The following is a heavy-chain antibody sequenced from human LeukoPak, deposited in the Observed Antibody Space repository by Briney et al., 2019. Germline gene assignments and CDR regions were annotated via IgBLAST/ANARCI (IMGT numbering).Heavy chain of an antibody. Sequence: PSETLSLTCAVSGGSISSGGYSWSWIRQPPGKGLEWIGYIYHSGSTYYNPSLKGRVTISVDRSKNQFSLKLSSVTAADTAVYYCARGDGSPYYYGMDVWGQGTTVTVSS. CDR2: IYHSGST. D-gene: IGHD2-2*03. CDR1: GGSISSGGYS. J-gene: IGHJ6*02. V-gene: IGHV4-30-2*01. CDR3: ARGDGSPYYYGMDV.